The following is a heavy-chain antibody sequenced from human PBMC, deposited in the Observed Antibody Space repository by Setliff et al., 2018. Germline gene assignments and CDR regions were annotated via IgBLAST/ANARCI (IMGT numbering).Heavy chain of an antibody. V-gene: IGHV1-3*01. D-gene: IGHD3-10*01. Sequence: ASVKVSCKASGYTFTSYGISWVRQAPGQGLEWMGWINAGNGNTKYSQKFQGRVTITRDTSASTAYMELSSLRSEDTAVYYCARRKLMVRGVIPFDYWGQGTLVTVSS. J-gene: IGHJ4*02. CDR1: GYTFTSYG. CDR2: INAGNGNT. CDR3: ARRKLMVRGVIPFDY.